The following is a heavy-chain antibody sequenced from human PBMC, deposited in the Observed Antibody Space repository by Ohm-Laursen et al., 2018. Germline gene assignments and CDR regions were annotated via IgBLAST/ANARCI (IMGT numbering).Heavy chain of an antibody. V-gene: IGHV4-4*07. Sequence: SETLSLTCIVSGGSISSYYWSWIRQPAGKGLEWIGRIYTSGSTNYNPSLKSRVTMSVDTSKNQFSLKLSSVTAADTAVYYCAREETSDYYDSSGQWYFDLWGRGTLVTVSS. D-gene: IGHD3-22*01. J-gene: IGHJ2*01. CDR2: IYTSGST. CDR3: AREETSDYYDSSGQWYFDL. CDR1: GGSISSYY.